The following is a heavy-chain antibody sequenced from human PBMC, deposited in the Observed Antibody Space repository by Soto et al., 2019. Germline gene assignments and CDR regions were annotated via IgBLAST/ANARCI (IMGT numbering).Heavy chain of an antibody. V-gene: IGHV3-33*08. D-gene: IGHD6-6*01. CDR3: ARGLGSSSSPYGMDV. Sequence: QVQLVESGGGVVQPGRSLRLSCAASGFTFSSYGMHWVRQAPGKGLEWVAVIWYDGSNKYYADSVKGRFTISRDNSKNTLYLQMNGLRAEDTAVYYCARGLGSSSSPYGMDVWGQGTTVTVSS. CDR2: IWYDGSNK. CDR1: GFTFSSYG. J-gene: IGHJ6*02.